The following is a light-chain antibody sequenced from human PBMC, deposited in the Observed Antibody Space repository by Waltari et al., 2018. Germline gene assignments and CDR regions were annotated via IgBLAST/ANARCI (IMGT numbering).Light chain of an antibody. CDR3: QQSYSTPWT. CDR2: AAS. CDR1: QSIGGN. V-gene: IGKV1-39*01. Sequence: DIEMTQSPSSLSASVGDRVTITCRASQSIGGNLNWYQQTPGRAPKVLIYAASSVQSGVPSRSSGRGSGTDFTLTISSLQPEDFATYYCQQSYSTPWTFGQGTKVEIK. J-gene: IGKJ1*01.